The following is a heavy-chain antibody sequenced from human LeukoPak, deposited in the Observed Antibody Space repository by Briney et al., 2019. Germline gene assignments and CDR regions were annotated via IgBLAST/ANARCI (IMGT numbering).Heavy chain of an antibody. CDR2: INHSGGT. D-gene: IGHD6-6*01. CDR3: ARGSSSTFDY. Sequence: SETLSLTCAVYGGSFSDYSWTWIRQPPGKGLQWIGEINHSGGTNHNPSLKSRVTISVDTSKNQFSLKLSSVTAADTAVYYCARGSSSTFDYWGQGTLVTVSS. V-gene: IGHV4-34*01. J-gene: IGHJ4*02. CDR1: GGSFSDYS.